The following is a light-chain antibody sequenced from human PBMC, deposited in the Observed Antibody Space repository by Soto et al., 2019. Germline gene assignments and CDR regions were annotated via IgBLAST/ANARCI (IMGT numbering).Light chain of an antibody. CDR1: SSDVGSYNR. Sequence: QSALTQPPSVSGSPGQSVTISCTGTSSDVGSYNRVSWYQQPPGTAPKLMIYEVSNRPSGVPDRFSGSKSGNTASLTISGLQAEDEADYYCSLYTSSSTLVFXTGTKVTVL. CDR2: EVS. CDR3: SLYTSSSTLV. V-gene: IGLV2-18*01. J-gene: IGLJ1*01.